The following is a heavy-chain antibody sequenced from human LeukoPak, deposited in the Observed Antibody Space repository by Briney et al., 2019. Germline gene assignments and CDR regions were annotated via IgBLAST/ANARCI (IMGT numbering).Heavy chain of an antibody. V-gene: IGHV3-7*01. CDR3: ALAGTNYYYYMDV. CDR2: IKRDGSEK. J-gene: IGHJ6*03. D-gene: IGHD6-19*01. CDR1: GFTFSSYW. Sequence: PGGSLRLSCAASGFTFSSYWMSWVRQAPGKGLEWVANIKRDGSEKYYVDSVKGRFTISRDNAKNSLYLQMNSLRAEDTAVYYCALAGTNYYYYMDVWGKGTTVTVSS.